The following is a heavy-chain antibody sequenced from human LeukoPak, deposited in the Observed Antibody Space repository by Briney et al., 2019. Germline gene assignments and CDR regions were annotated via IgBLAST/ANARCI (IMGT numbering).Heavy chain of an antibody. CDR3: ARDEDSSGYI. J-gene: IGHJ3*02. CDR1: GFTFSDHY. Sequence: PGGSLRLSCAASGFTFSDHYMDWVRQAPGKGLEWVGRTRNKANSYTTEYAASVKGRSTISRDDSKNSLYLQMNSLKTEDTAVYYCARDEDSSGYIWGQGTMVTVSS. D-gene: IGHD3-22*01. V-gene: IGHV3-72*01. CDR2: TRNKANSYTT.